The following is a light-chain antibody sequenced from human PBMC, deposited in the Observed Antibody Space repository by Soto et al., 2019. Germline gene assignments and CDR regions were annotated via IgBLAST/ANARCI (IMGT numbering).Light chain of an antibody. J-gene: IGLJ1*01. CDR1: KLGDKY. CDR3: QAWDGSTAI. V-gene: IGLV3-1*01. CDR2: QDS. Sequence: SYELTQPPSVSVSPGQTASITCSGDKLGDKYACWYQQKPGQSPVLVIYQDSKRPSGIPERFSGSNSGNTATLTISGTRAMDEADYYCQAWDGSTAIFGTGTKLTVL.